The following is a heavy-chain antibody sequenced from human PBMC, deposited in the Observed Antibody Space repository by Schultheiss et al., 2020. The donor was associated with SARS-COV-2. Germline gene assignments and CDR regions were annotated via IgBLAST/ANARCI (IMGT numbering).Heavy chain of an antibody. CDR1: GFTFSSYG. Sequence: GGSLRLSCAASGFTFSSYGMHWVRQAPGKGLEWVAVISYDGSNKYYADSVKGRFTISRDNAKNSLYLQMNSLRAEDTAVYYCARERQQLHAFDIWGQGTMVTVSS. D-gene: IGHD6-13*01. CDR3: ARERQQLHAFDI. V-gene: IGHV3-30*12. J-gene: IGHJ3*02. CDR2: ISYDGSNK.